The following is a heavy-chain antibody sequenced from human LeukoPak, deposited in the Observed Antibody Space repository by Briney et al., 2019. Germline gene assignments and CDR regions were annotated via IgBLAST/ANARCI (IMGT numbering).Heavy chain of an antibody. CDR2: ISSSSSYI. CDR3: ARSYYDSSGYYYDPYFDY. V-gene: IGHV3-21*01. CDR1: GFTFSSYS. J-gene: IGHJ4*02. Sequence: GGSLRLSCAASGFTFSSYSMNWVRQALGKGLEWVSSISSSSSYIYYADSVKGRFTISRDNAKNSLYLQMNSLRAEDTAVYYCARSYYDSSGYYYDPYFDYWGQGTLVTVSS. D-gene: IGHD3-22*01.